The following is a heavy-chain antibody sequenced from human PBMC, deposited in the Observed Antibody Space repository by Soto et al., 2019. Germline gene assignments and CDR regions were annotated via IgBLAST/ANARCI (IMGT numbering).Heavy chain of an antibody. J-gene: IGHJ6*02. CDR2: IWYDGSNK. V-gene: IGHV3-33*01. D-gene: IGHD3-3*01. Sequence: GGSLRLSCAASGFTFSSYGMHWVRQAPGKGLEWVAVIWYDGSNKYYADSVKGRFTISRDNSKNTLYLQMNSLRAEDTAVYYCARDITIFGVVILGGMDVWGQGTTVTVSS. CDR3: ARDITIFGVVILGGMDV. CDR1: GFTFSSYG.